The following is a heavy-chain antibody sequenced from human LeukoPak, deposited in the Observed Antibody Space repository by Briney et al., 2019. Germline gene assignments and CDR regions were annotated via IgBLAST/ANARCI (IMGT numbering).Heavy chain of an antibody. CDR3: ASIATRDDYYYYGMDV. CDR1: GFSFSSYT. V-gene: IGHV3-21*01. J-gene: IGHJ6*02. CDR2: ISSSSSYL. Sequence: GGSLRLSCAASGFSFSSYTMNWVRQAPGKGLEWVSSISSSSSYLYYADSVKGRFTISRDNAKHSLYLQMNSLRAADTAVYYCASIATRDDYYYYGMDVWGQGTTVTVSS. D-gene: IGHD5-24*01.